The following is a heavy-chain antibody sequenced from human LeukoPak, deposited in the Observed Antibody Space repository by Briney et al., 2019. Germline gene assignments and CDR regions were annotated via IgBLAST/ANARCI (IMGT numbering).Heavy chain of an antibody. CDR2: IIPIFGTA. D-gene: IGHD3-10*01. CDR3: ARGPFITMVRGVPFYFDY. CDR1: GGTFSSYA. J-gene: IGHJ4*02. V-gene: IGHV1-69*13. Sequence: GASVTVSCKASGGTFSSYAISWVRQAPGQGLEWMGGIIPIFGTANYAQKFQGRVTITADESTSTAYMELSSLRSEDTAVYYCARGPFITMVRGVPFYFDYWGQGTLVTVSS.